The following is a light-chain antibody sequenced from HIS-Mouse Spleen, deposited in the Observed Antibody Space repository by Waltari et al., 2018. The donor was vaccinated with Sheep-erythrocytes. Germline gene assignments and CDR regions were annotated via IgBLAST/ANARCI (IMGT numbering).Light chain of an antibody. CDR2: AAS. Sequence: DIQMTQSPSSVSASVGDRVTITCRASQGISSWLAWYQKKPGKAPKLLIYAASSLQSGVPSRFSGGGSGTDFTLTISRLQPEDFATYYCQQANSFPITFGQGTRLEIK. V-gene: IGKV1-12*01. J-gene: IGKJ5*01. CDR3: QQANSFPIT. CDR1: QGISSW.